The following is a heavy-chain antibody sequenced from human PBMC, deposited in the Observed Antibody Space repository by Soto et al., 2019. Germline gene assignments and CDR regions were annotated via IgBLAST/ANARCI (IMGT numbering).Heavy chain of an antibody. J-gene: IGHJ4*02. CDR3: AKGQFCSGGSCHDYFDY. Sequence: EVQLVASGGGLVQPGRSLRLSCAASGFTFDDYAMHWVRQAPGKGLEWVSGISWNSGSIGYADSVKGRFTISRDNAKNSLYLQMNSLRAEDTSLYYCAKGQFCSGGSCHDYFDYWGQGTLVTVSS. D-gene: IGHD2-15*01. CDR2: ISWNSGSI. CDR1: GFTFDDYA. V-gene: IGHV3-9*01.